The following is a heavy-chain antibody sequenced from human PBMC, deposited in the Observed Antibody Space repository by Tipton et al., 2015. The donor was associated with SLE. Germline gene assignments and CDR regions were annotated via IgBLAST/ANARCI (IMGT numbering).Heavy chain of an antibody. CDR2: IYYSGST. Sequence: TLSLTCTVSGGSISSYYWSWIRQPPGKGLEWIGYIYYSGSTNYNPSLKSRVTISVDTSKNQFSLKLGSVTAADTAVYYCARGDYYGSGSNDYWGQGTLVTVSS. CDR1: GGSISSYY. V-gene: IGHV4-59*01. J-gene: IGHJ4*02. D-gene: IGHD3-10*01. CDR3: ARGDYYGSGSNDY.